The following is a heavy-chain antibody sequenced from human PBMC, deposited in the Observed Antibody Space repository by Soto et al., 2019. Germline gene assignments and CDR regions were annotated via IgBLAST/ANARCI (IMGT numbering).Heavy chain of an antibody. CDR1: GGSISSGDYY. J-gene: IGHJ4*02. Sequence: SETLSLTCTVSGGSISSGDYYWSWIRQPPGKGLEWIGYIYYSGSTYYNPSLKSRVTISVDTSKNQFSLKLSSVTAADTAVYYCARGTYYDFWSGYPYYFDYWGQGILVTVSS. V-gene: IGHV4-30-4*01. CDR2: IYYSGST. CDR3: ARGTYYDFWSGYPYYFDY. D-gene: IGHD3-3*01.